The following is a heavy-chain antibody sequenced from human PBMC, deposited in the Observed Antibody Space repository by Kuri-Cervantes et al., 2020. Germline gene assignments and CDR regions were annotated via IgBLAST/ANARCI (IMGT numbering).Heavy chain of an antibody. CDR2: ISYDGSNK. CDR1: GFTFSSYG. J-gene: IGHJ4*02. V-gene: IGHV3-30*03. Sequence: GGSLRLSCAASGFTFSSYGMHWVRQAPGKGLEWVAVISYDGSNKNYADSVKGRFTISRDNSKNTLSLQMNSLRVEDTAVYYCASGGVVPAALFVYWGQGTLVTVSS. CDR3: ASGGVVPAALFVY. D-gene: IGHD2-2*01.